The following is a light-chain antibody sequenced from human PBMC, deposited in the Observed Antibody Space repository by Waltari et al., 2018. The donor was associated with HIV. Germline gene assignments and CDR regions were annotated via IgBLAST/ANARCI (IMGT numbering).Light chain of an antibody. CDR1: QNVVNN. J-gene: IGKJ2*01. CDR2: GAS. V-gene: IGKV3-15*01. Sequence: EIVMTQSPATPSPSPGGRATLSCSVDQNVVNNLAWYQQKRGQAPSVLIYGASTMATGIPARFRGSESGTEFTLTISSLQSEDFAVYYCQQYDHWPMYTFGQGTKLEIK. CDR3: QQYDHWPMYT.